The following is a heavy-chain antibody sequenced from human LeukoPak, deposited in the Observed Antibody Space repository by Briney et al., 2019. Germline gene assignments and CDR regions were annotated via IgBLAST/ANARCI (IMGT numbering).Heavy chain of an antibody. CDR2: ITGSGGYT. Sequence: GGSLRLSCRASLFPFANVAMSSVRQAPGKGLEWVSTITGSGGYTFYADSVKGRFTISRDNSKNTLYLQMNSLRTEDTDLNYGTNRGYCDDSGGYYYFDYWGQGTLVTVSS. CDR1: LFPFANVA. D-gene: IGHD3-22*01. CDR3: TNRGYCDDSGGYYYFDY. J-gene: IGHJ4*02. V-gene: IGHV3-23*01.